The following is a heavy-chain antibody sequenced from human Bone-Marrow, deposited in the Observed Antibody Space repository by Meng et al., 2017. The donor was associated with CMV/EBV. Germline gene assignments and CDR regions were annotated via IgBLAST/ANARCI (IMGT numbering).Heavy chain of an antibody. D-gene: IGHD6-19*01. CDR3: ARAGDIVVAGAFDY. Sequence: ASVKVSCKASGYTFTGYYMHWVRQAPGQGLEWMGWINPNSGGTNYAQKFQGRVTMTRDTSISTAYMELSRLRSDDTAVYYCARAGDIVVAGAFDYWGQGTLVTVSS. CDR1: GYTFTGYY. V-gene: IGHV1-2*02. J-gene: IGHJ4*02. CDR2: INPNSGGT.